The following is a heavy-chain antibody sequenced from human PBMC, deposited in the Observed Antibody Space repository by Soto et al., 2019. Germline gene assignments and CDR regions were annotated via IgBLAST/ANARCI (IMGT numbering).Heavy chain of an antibody. D-gene: IGHD2-8*01. CDR1: GGTFSSYT. V-gene: IGHV1-69*04. CDR2: IIPILGIA. J-gene: IGHJ6*02. Sequence: ASVKVSCEASGGTFSSYTISWVRQAPGQGLEWMGRIIPILGIANYAQKFQGRVTITADKSTSTAYMELSSLRSEDTAVYYCARDRYCTNGVCYFYSFSGMVSYYYYGMDVWGQGTTVTVSS. CDR3: ARDRYCTNGVCYFYSFSGMVSYYYYGMDV.